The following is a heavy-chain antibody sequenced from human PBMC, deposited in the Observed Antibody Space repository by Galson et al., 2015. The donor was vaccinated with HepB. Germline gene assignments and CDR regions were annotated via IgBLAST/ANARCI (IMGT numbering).Heavy chain of an antibody. CDR3: ARVNWSRGHSNVAVAGTFGSLDY. CDR1: GDSISSSSW. J-gene: IGHJ4*02. V-gene: IGHV4-4*02. Sequence: SETLSLTCAVSGDSISSSSWWSWVRQPPGKGLEWLAEIFHTGGTPYNPSLKSRVTISVDKTKKQFSLKVNSMTAADTAVYYYARVNWSRGHSNVAVAGTFGSLDYWGQGALVTVSS. D-gene: IGHD6-19*01. CDR2: IFHTGGT.